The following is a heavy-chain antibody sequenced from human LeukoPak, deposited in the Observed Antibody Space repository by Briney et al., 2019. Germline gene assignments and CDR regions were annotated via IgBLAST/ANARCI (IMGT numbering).Heavy chain of an antibody. Sequence: GGSLRLSCAASGFTFSSYSMNWVRQAPGKGLEWVSSISSSSSYIYYADSVKGRFTISRDNAKNSLYLQMNSLRAEDTAVYYCARESGSYYDAFDIWAKGQWSPSLQ. CDR3: ARESGSYYDAFDI. CDR1: GFTFSSYS. V-gene: IGHV3-21*01. CDR2: ISSSSSYI. D-gene: IGHD1-26*01. J-gene: IGHJ3*02.